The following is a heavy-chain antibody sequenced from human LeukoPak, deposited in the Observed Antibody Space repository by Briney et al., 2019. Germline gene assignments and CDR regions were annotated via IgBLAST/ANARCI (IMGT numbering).Heavy chain of an antibody. CDR1: GFTFSSYW. D-gene: IGHD5-12*01. V-gene: IGHV3-7*03. J-gene: IGHJ4*02. CDR3: ARDGGYVGYFDY. CDR2: IKQERREK. Sequence: TGGSLRLSCAASGFTFSSYWMSWVRQAPGKGREWVANIKQERREKYYVHSVRGRFTISRDNAKDSLYLQMNSLRAEDTAVYYCARDGGYVGYFDYWGQGTLVTVSS.